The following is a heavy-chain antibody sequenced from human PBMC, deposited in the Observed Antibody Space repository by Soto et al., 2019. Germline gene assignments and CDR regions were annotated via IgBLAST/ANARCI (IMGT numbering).Heavy chain of an antibody. V-gene: IGHV1-69*13. CDR1: GGTFSSYA. CDR3: AGSLPNLYYFDY. D-gene: IGHD1-26*01. CDR2: IIPVFGTA. J-gene: IGHJ4*02. Sequence: GASVKVSCKASGGTFSSYAISWVRQAPGQGLEWMGGIIPVFGTANYAQKFQGRVTITADESTSTAYMELSSLRSEDTAVYYCAGSLPNLYYFDYWGQGTLVTVSS.